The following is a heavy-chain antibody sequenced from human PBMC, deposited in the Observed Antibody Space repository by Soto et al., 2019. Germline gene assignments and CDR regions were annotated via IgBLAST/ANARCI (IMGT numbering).Heavy chain of an antibody. D-gene: IGHD3-22*01. CDR2: INAGNGNT. Sequence: QVQLVQSGAEVKKPGASVKVSCKASGYTFTSYAMHWVRQAPGQRLEWMGWINAGNGNTKYSQKFQGRVTITRDTSASTAYMELSSLRSEDTAVYYCARAEYYYDSSGYYYVRAFDIWGQGTMVTVSS. V-gene: IGHV1-3*01. CDR3: ARAEYYYDSSGYYYVRAFDI. J-gene: IGHJ3*02. CDR1: GYTFTSYA.